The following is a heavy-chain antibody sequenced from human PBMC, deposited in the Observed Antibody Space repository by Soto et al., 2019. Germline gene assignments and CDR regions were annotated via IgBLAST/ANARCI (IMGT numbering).Heavy chain of an antibody. Sequence: PSETLSLTCAVYGGSFSGYYWSWIRQPPGKGLEWIGEINHSGSTNYNPSLKSRVTISVDTSKNQFSLKLSSVTAADTAVYYCARRTSYYDFWSGSPPYYFDYWGQGTLVTVSS. CDR2: INHSGST. V-gene: IGHV4-34*01. J-gene: IGHJ4*02. CDR3: ARRTSYYDFWSGSPPYYFDY. CDR1: GGSFSGYY. D-gene: IGHD3-3*01.